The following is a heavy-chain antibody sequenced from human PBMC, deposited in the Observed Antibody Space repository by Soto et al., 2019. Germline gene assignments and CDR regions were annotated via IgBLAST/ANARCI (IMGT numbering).Heavy chain of an antibody. Sequence: EVQLVESGGGLVQSGGSLRLSCAASGFTFSSYWMSWVRQGPGKGPEWVANIKQDGSELYYVDSVKGRFTISRDNAKSSLYLQMTSLRAEDTVVYHCAKSLSAIPGDSWGQGTLVTVSS. J-gene: IGHJ4*02. CDR2: IKQDGSEL. D-gene: IGHD2-2*01. CDR1: GFTFSSYW. V-gene: IGHV3-7*05. CDR3: AKSLSAIPGDS.